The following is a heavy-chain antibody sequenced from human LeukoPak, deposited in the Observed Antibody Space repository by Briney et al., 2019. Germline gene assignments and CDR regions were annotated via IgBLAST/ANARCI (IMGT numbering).Heavy chain of an antibody. CDR2: FDPEDGET. CDR1: GHTLTELS. V-gene: IGHV1-24*01. D-gene: IGHD3-10*01. Sequence: ASVKVSCKVSGHTLTELSRHWVRQPPGKGLEWMGGFDPEDGETIYAQKFQGRVNMTEETSTDTAYMELSSLRSECTAVYYCAIISRGGHFDYWGQGTLVTVSS. CDR3: AIISRGGHFDY. J-gene: IGHJ4*02.